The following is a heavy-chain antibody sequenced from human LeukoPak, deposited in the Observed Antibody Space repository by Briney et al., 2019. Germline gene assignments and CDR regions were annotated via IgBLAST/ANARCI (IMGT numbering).Heavy chain of an antibody. CDR2: IIPIFGTA. CDR1: GGTFSSYA. D-gene: IGHD6-13*01. J-gene: IGHJ5*02. V-gene: IGHV1-69*13. Sequence: SVKVSCKASGGTFSSYAISWVRQAPGQGLEWMGGIIPIFGTANYAQKFQGRVTITSDESTSTAYMELSSLRSEDTAVYYCARTAAAGTGSWFDPWGQGTLVTVSS. CDR3: ARTAAAGTGSWFDP.